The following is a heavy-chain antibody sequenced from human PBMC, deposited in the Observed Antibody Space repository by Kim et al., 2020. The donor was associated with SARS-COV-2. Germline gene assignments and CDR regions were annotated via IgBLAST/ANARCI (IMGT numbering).Heavy chain of an antibody. V-gene: IGHV3-73*01. J-gene: IGHJ6*02. Sequence: KGRFTISRDDSKNTAYLQMNSLKTEDTAVYYCTSPNAMTAVSTPDRTLDVWGQGTTVTVSS. D-gene: IGHD4-4*01. CDR3: TSPNAMTAVSTPDRTLDV.